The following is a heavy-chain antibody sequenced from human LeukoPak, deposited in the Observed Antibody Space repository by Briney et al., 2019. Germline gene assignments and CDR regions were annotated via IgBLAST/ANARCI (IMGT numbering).Heavy chain of an antibody. Sequence: KASETLSLTCTVSGGSISSSSYYWGWIRQPPGKGLEWIGSIYYSGCTYYNPSLKSRVTISVDTSKNQFSLKLSSVTAADTAVYYCVRHQDCGRDCYSDYWGQGTVVTVSS. CDR3: VRHQDCGRDCYSDY. D-gene: IGHD2-21*01. CDR2: IYYSGCT. J-gene: IGHJ4*02. V-gene: IGHV4-39*01. CDR1: GGSISSSSYY.